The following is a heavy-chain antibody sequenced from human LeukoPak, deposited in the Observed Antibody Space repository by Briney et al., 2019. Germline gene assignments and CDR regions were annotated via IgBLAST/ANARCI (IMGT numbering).Heavy chain of an antibody. Sequence: SETLSLTCTVSGGSISSYYWSWIRQPPGKGLEWIGYIYYSGSTNYNPSLKSRVTISVDTSKNQFSLKLSSVTAADTAVYYCARDSLASSNWFDPWGQGTLVTVSS. CDR2: IYYSGST. V-gene: IGHV4-59*12. CDR3: ARDSLASSNWFDP. J-gene: IGHJ5*02. CDR1: GGSISSYY.